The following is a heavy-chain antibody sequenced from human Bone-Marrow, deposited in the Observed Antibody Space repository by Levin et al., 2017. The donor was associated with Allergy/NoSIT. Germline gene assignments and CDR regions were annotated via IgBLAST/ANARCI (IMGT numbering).Heavy chain of an antibody. CDR2: IGTAGDT. CDR3: ARSTKIAADTYYYYYGMDV. Sequence: GGSLRLSCAASGFTFSSYDMHWVRQATGNGQEWVSAIGTAGDTYYPGSVKGRFTISRENAKNSLYLQMNSLRAGDTAVYYCARSTKIAADTYYYYYGMDVWGQGTTVTVSS. CDR1: GFTFSSYD. V-gene: IGHV3-13*01. J-gene: IGHJ6*02. D-gene: IGHD6-13*01.